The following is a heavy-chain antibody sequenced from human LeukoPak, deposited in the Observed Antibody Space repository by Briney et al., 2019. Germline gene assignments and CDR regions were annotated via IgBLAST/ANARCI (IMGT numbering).Heavy chain of an antibody. CDR3: AKVEYSSNIPQH. D-gene: IGHD6-6*01. J-gene: IGHJ1*01. CDR2: INPDGSRI. CDR1: GFTFDDYG. Sequence: GGSLRLSCAASGFTFDDYGMTWVRQAPGKGLDWLGNINPDGSRINYVDSVKGRFTFSRDNAKNSLFLQMNSLRAEDTAVYYCAKVEYSSNIPQHWGQGTLVTVSS. V-gene: IGHV3-7*03.